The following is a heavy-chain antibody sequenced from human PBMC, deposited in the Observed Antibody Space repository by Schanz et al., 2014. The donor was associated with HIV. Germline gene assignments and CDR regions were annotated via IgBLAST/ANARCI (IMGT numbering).Heavy chain of an antibody. CDR2: ISGSGGKT. V-gene: IGHV3-23*04. D-gene: IGHD6-13*01. Sequence: EVQLVESGGRVVQPGRSLRLSCATSGFTFSSYGMHWVRQAPGKGLEWVSAISGSGGKTYYADSVKGRFTISRDDSKNLLSLQMNSLRAEDTAVYYCARGLTSSWFAPLDFWGLGTLVTVSS. J-gene: IGHJ4*02. CDR1: GFTFSSYG. CDR3: ARGLTSSWFAPLDF.